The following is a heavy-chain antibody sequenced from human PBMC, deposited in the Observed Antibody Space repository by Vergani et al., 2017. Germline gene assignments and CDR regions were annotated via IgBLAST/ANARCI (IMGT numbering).Heavy chain of an antibody. Sequence: EVQLVESGGGLVKPGGSLRLSCAASGFTFSSYSMNWVRQAPGKGLECVSSISSSSSYIYYADSVKGRFTISRDNAKNSLYLHMNSLRAEDTAVYYCASYCSCGSCYSVDAFDIWGQGTMVTVSS. D-gene: IGHD2-15*01. V-gene: IGHV3-21*01. CDR3: ASYCSCGSCYSVDAFDI. CDR2: ISSSSSYI. J-gene: IGHJ3*02. CDR1: GFTFSSYS.